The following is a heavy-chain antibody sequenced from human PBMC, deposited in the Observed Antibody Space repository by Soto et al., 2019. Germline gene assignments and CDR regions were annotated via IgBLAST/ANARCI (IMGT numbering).Heavy chain of an antibody. CDR2: IYSGGST. CDR1: GFTFSSYS. CDR3: ATSSSYDHVQH. J-gene: IGHJ1*01. V-gene: IGHV3-53*01. Sequence: GGSLRLSCAASGFTFSSYSMNWVRQAPGKGLEWVSVIYSGGSTYYADSVKGRLTISRDNSKNTLYLQMNSLRAEDTAVYYCATSSSYDHVQHWGQGTLVTVSS. D-gene: IGHD3-16*01.